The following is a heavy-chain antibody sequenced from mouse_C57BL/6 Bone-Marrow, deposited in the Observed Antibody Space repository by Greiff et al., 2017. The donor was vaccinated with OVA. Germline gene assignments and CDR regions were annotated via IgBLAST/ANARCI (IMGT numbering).Heavy chain of an antibody. D-gene: IGHD1-1*01. CDR1: GYTFTSYG. CDR3: ARWGTTVVATDY. J-gene: IGHJ2*01. Sequence: QVQLQQSGAELARPGASVKLSCKASGYTFTSYGISWVKQRTGQGLEWIGEIYPRSGNTYYNEKFKGKATLTADKSSSTPYMELRRLTSEDSAVYFCARWGTTVVATDYWGQGTTLTVSS. CDR2: IYPRSGNT. V-gene: IGHV1-81*01.